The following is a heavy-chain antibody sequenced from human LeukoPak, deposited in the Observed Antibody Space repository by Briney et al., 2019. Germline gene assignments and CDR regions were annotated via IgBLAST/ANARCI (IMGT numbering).Heavy chain of an antibody. CDR3: ARDPSSTKYYFDY. CDR2: IIPSGGGT. J-gene: IGHJ4*02. Sequence: VSVKGSCKASGYTFASEDIHWVRKAPGQGLEWMGIIIPSGGGTSYAQKFQGRVTMTRDMSTSTVYMELSSLRSEDTAVYYCARDPSSTKYYFDYWGQGTLVTVSS. V-gene: IGHV1-46*01. CDR1: GYTFASED. D-gene: IGHD6-6*01.